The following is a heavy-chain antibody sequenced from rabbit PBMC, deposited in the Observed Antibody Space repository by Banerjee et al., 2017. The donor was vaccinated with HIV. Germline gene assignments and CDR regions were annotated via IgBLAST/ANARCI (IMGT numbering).Heavy chain of an antibody. J-gene: IGHJ3*01. D-gene: IGHD4-2*01. CDR3: ARDAGGSSVDLDL. CDR2: IYTSSGST. CDR1: GFSFSGSYY. V-gene: IGHV1S45*01. Sequence: QEQLVESGGGLVQPEGSLTLTCTASGFSFSGSYYMCWVRQAPGKGLEWIGCIYTSSGSTYYASWAKGRFTISKSSSTTMTLRVTSLTAADTATYFCARDAGGSSVDLDLWGQGTLVTVS.